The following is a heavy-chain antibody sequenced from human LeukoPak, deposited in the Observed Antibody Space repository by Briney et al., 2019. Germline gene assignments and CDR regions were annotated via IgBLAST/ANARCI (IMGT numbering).Heavy chain of an antibody. V-gene: IGHV3-53*01. Sequence: PGGSLRLSCVASGFRFDDYGMSWVRQAPGKGLEWVSIIHSGGTTYYADSVKGRFIISRDNSKNTVYLQMNSLRAEDTAIYYCARGILTGYYWFDYWGQGTLVTVSS. CDR2: IHSGGTT. J-gene: IGHJ4*01. CDR3: ARGILTGYYWFDY. CDR1: GFRFDDYG. D-gene: IGHD3-9*01.